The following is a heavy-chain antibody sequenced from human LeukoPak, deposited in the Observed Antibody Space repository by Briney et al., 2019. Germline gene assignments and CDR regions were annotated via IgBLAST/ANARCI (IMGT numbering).Heavy chain of an antibody. V-gene: IGHV4-61*02. CDR2: IYTSGST. CDR1: GGPISSGSYH. J-gene: IGHJ1*01. Sequence: ASQTLSLTCTVSGGPISSGSYHCSWIRRPAGKGLEWIGRIYTSGSTNYNPSLKSRVTISVDPSKTQFSLKLSSVPGADTAVYYCARAKNEGLLQLWGQGTLVTVSS. D-gene: IGHD4-11*01. CDR3: ARAKNEGLLQL.